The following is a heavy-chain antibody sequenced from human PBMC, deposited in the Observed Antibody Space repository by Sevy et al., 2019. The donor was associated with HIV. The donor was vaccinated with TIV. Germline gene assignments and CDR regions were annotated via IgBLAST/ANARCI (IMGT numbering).Heavy chain of an antibody. Sequence: SETLSLTCAVSGGSISSVNWWHWVRQPPGKGLERIGEIYHSGSTNYNPSLKSRVTISVDNSKNQFSLELSSVTAADTAVYYCARGGETPRGFDPWGQGSLVTVSS. CDR2: IYHSGST. V-gene: IGHV4-4*02. J-gene: IGHJ5*02. CDR1: GGSISSVNW. CDR3: ARGGETPRGFDP. D-gene: IGHD3-16*01.